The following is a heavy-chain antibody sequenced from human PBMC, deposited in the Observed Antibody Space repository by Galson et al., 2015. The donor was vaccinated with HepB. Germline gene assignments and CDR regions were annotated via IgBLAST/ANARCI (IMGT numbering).Heavy chain of an antibody. D-gene: IGHD2-2*01. CDR2: IKGNTDGGTT. V-gene: IGHV3-15*01. Sequence: SLRLSCAASGFTFTNAWMSWVRQAPGKGLEWVGRIKGNTDGGTTDYASPVKGRFIISKDDSKNTLFLQMNSLKTEDTAMYYCTTYKWVERDVVVPAASWGQGTLVTVSS. CDR3: TTYKWVERDVVVPAAS. CDR1: GFTFTNAW. J-gene: IGHJ5*02.